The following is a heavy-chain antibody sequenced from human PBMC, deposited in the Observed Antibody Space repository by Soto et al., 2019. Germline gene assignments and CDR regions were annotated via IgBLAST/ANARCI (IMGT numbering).Heavy chain of an antibody. CDR1: GFTFSSYA. V-gene: IGHV3-64D*08. CDR3: VKDTLSSPIWFGELY. J-gene: IGHJ4*02. CDR2: ISSNGGST. D-gene: IGHD3-10*01. Sequence: PGGSLRLSCSASGFTFSSYAMHWVRQAPGKGLENVSAISSNGGSTYYADSVKGRFTISRDNSKNTLYLQMSSLRAEDTAVYYCVKDTLSSPIWFGELYWGQGTLVTVSS.